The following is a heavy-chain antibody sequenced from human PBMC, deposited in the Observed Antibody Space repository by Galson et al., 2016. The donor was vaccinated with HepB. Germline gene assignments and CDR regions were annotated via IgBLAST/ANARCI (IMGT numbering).Heavy chain of an antibody. Sequence: SLRLSCAASGFTFSSYWMSWVRQAPGRGLEWVANIRHDGSEKYYVDSVKGRVTISRDNAKNSLFLQMSSLRAEDTAVYYCARSRLAAAFDPWGQGTLVTVSS. CDR3: ARSRLAAAFDP. CDR2: IRHDGSEK. J-gene: IGHJ5*02. D-gene: IGHD6-13*01. CDR1: GFTFSSYW. V-gene: IGHV3-7*03.